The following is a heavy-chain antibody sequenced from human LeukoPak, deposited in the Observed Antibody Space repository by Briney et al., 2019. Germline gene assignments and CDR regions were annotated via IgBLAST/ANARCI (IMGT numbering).Heavy chain of an antibody. J-gene: IGHJ4*02. CDR2: ISSGSSNT. CDR3: ARGGMVVVDY. CDR1: GFTFNTYP. V-gene: IGHV3-48*02. Sequence: GESLRLSCAASGFTFNTYPMNWVRQAPGKGLAWVSYISSGSSNTYYADSVKGRFTVSRDNAKNSLFLQMNSLRDEDTSMYYCARGGMVVVDYWGQGTLVTVSS. D-gene: IGHD1-26*01.